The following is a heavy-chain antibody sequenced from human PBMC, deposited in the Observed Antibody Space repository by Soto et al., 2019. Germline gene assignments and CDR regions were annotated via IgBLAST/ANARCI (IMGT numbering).Heavy chain of an antibody. D-gene: IGHD5-12*01. Sequence: GGSLRLSCAASGFTFSSYAMSWVRQAPGKGLEWVSAISGSGGSTYYADSVKGRFAISRDNSKNTLYLQMNSLRAEDTAVYYCANNQDNSGYDSGLDPWGQGTLVTVSS. CDR1: GFTFSSYA. V-gene: IGHV3-23*01. J-gene: IGHJ5*02. CDR2: ISGSGGST. CDR3: ANNQDNSGYDSGLDP.